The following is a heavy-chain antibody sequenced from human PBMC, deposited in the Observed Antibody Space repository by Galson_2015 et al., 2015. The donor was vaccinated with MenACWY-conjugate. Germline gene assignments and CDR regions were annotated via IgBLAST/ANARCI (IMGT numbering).Heavy chain of an antibody. J-gene: IGHJ6*02. CDR2: INHSGST. CDR3: ARGECGFSGGSCYRRSHYYYGMDV. CDR1: GGSFSGYY. V-gene: IGHV4-34*01. Sequence: SETLSLTCAVYGGSFSGYYWSWIRQPPGKGLEWIGEINHSGSTNYNPSLKSRVTISVDTSKNQFSLKLSSVTAADTAVYYCARGECGFSGGSCYRRSHYYYGMDVWGQGTTVTVSS. D-gene: IGHD2-15*01.